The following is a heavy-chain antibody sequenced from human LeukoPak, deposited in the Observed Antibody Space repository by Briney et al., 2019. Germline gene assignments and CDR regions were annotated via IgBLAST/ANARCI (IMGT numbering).Heavy chain of an antibody. Sequence: SETLSLTCTVSGGSISSYYWSWIRQSPGKGLEWIGYIYYGGSTNYNPSLKSRVTISVDTSKNQFSLKLSSVTAADTAVYYCARIPFDWLLPPDYWGQGTLVTVSS. V-gene: IGHV4-59*01. D-gene: IGHD3-9*01. CDR2: IYYGGST. CDR3: ARIPFDWLLPPDY. CDR1: GGSISSYY. J-gene: IGHJ4*02.